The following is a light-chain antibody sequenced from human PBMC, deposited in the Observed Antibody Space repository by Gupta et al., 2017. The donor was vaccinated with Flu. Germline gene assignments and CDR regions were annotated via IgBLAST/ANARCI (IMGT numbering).Light chain of an antibody. J-gene: IGLJ3*02. Sequence: THTLTCTGNTNNVGNQGAPWLQQHQGHPPKLISYRNNNRPSGISERFSASRSGNTASLIITGLQAEDEADYDCSAWDTRLRGWVFGGGTKLTVL. CDR3: SAWDTRLRGWV. CDR2: RNN. CDR1: TNNVGNQG. V-gene: IGLV10-54*04.